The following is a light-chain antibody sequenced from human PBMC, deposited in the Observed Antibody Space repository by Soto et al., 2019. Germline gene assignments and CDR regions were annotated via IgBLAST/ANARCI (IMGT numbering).Light chain of an antibody. CDR1: QSVAGN. J-gene: IGKJ1*01. CDR3: QQYNNWPRT. CDR2: GAS. Sequence: EIVMTQSPATLSVSPGERATLSCRASQSVAGNLAWYQQKPGQAPRLLIYGASTRATGIPARFSGSGSGTEFTLTISSLQSEDFAVYYCQQYNNWPRTFGQGTNVEIK. V-gene: IGKV3-15*01.